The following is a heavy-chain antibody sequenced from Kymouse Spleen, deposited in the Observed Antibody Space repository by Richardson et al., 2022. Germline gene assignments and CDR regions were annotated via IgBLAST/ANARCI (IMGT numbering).Heavy chain of an antibody. Sequence: QVQLQQWGAGLLKPSETLSLTCAVYGGSFSGYYWSWIRQPPGKGLEWIGEINHSGSTNYNPSLKSRVTISVDTSKNQFSLKLSSVTAADTAVYYCARGGLLWFGELSLFDYWGQGTLVTVSS. V-gene: IGHV4-34*01. CDR2: INHSGST. CDR1: GGSFSGYY. J-gene: IGHJ4*02. D-gene: IGHD3-10*01. CDR3: ARGGLLWFGELSLFDY.